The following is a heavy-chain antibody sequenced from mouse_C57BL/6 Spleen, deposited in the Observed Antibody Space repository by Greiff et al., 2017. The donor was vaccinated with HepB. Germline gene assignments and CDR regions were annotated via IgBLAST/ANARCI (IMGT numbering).Heavy chain of an antibody. CDR1: GYSITSGYY. Sequence: EVKLMESGPGLVKPSQSLSLTCSVTGYSITSGYYWNWIRQFPGNKLEWMGYISYDGSNNYNPSLKNRISITRDTSKNQFFLKLNSVTTEDTATYYCARAPYYYGSRYYFDYWGQGTTLTVSS. J-gene: IGHJ2*01. CDR3: ARAPYYYGSRYYFDY. CDR2: ISYDGSN. D-gene: IGHD1-1*01. V-gene: IGHV3-6*01.